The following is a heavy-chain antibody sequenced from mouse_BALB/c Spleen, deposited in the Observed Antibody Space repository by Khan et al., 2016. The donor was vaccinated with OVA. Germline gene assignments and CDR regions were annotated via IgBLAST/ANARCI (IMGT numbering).Heavy chain of an antibody. V-gene: IGHV2-9*02. Sequence: VELVESGPGLVAPSQSLSITCTVSGFSLTSYGIHWVRQPPGKGLEWLGVIWAGGSTNYNSALMSRLSISKDNSKSHVFLKMNSLQTDDTAMYYCARGDGYYEDAMDYWGQGTSVTVSS. CDR2: IWAGGST. D-gene: IGHD2-3*01. CDR1: GFSLTSYG. CDR3: ARGDGYYEDAMDY. J-gene: IGHJ4*01.